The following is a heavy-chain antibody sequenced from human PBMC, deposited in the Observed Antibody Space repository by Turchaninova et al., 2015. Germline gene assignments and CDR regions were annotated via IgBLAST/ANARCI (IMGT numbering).Heavy chain of an antibody. V-gene: IGHV5-51*01. CDR2: IYPGDADT. J-gene: IGHJ4*02. D-gene: IGHD6-13*01. CDR3: ARHQPDSSWSFFDY. CDR1: GSNFHTYW. Sequence: EVQLVQSGAAVTTPGEYLTISCPGSGSNFHTYWLAWVRQTPGKDLKWMGIIYPGDADTRYSPSFQGQVTVSADKSTNTASLQWSSLKASDSAMYYCARHQPDSSWSFFDYWGQGTLVTVSS.